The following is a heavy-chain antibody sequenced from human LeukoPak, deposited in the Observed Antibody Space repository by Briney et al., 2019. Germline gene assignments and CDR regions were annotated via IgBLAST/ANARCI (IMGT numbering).Heavy chain of an antibody. CDR2: ISGGGDRT. J-gene: IGHJ4*02. V-gene: IGHV3-23*01. D-gene: IGHD5-12*01. CDR1: GITFSTFA. CDR3: AKGHSAYGTGFDY. Sequence: PGGSLRLSCAASGITFSTFAMSWVRQAPGRGLECVSVISGGGDRTYYAETVRGRFTISRDNSKNTLYLQMSSLRADDTAIYYCAKGHSAYGTGFDYWGQGTLVIVSS.